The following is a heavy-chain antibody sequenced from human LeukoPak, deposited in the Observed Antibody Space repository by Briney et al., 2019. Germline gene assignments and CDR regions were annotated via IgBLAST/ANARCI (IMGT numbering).Heavy chain of an antibody. D-gene: IGHD1/OR15-1a*01. CDR2: IIPIFGTA. CDR1: GGTFSSCA. J-gene: IGHJ6*02. CDR3: ASRGGDRTSYYYYYGMDV. Sequence: GASVKVSCKASGGTFSSCAISWVRQAPGQGLEWMGGIIPIFGTANYAQKFQGRVTITADESTSTAYMELSSLRSEDTAVYYCASRGGDRTSYYYYYGMDVWGQGTTVTVSS. V-gene: IGHV1-69*13.